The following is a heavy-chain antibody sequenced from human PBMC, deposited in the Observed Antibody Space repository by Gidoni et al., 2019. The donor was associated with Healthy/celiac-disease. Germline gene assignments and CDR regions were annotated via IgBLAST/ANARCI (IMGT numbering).Heavy chain of an antibody. CDR2: IWYDGSNK. V-gene: IGHV3-33*01. D-gene: IGHD6-6*01. J-gene: IGHJ6*02. CDR1: GFTFSSYG. Sequence: QVQLVESGGGVVQPGRSLRLSCAASGFTFSSYGMHWVRQAPGKGLEWVAVIWYDGSNKYYADSVKGRFTISRDNSKNTLYLQMNSLRAEDTAVYYCARVIAARGMDVWGQGTTVTVSS. CDR3: ARVIAARGMDV.